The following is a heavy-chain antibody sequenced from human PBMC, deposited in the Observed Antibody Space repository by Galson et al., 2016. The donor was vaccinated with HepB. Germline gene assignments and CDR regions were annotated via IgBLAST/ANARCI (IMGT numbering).Heavy chain of an antibody. D-gene: IGHD1-14*01. J-gene: IGHJ6*02. V-gene: IGHV3-23*01. CDR2: IGGSGGSI. CDR3: AKGPTGYYYYCMDV. Sequence: SLRLSCAASGFTFGSYAMTWVRQAPGKGLEWVSGIGGSGGSINYADSVKGRFTISRDNPKNTLYLQMNSLGAEDTAVYYCAKGPTGYYYYCMDVWGQGTTVTVSS. CDR1: GFTFGSYA.